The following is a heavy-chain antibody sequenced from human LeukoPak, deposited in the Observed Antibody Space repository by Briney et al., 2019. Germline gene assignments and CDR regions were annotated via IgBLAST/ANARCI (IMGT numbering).Heavy chain of an antibody. Sequence: SETLSLTCTVSGGSISSGGYYWSWIRQHPGKGLEWIGSICSGGNTCYNPSLGSRVTIFADSSKNQFSLQLTSVTAADTAVYYCARDGPWKSDCWGQGTLVTVSS. CDR1: GGSISSGGYY. CDR2: ICSGGNT. J-gene: IGHJ4*02. D-gene: IGHD1-1*01. V-gene: IGHV4-39*02. CDR3: ARDGPWKSDC.